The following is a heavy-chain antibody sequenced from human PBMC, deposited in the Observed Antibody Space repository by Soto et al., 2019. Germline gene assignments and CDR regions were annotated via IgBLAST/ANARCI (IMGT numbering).Heavy chain of an antibody. CDR3: ARYSWSEYSSSSGYYYYYGMDV. CDR1: GGTFSRYA. Sequence: SVKDSCKASGGTFSRYAIRWVRQAPGQGLAWMGGIIPIFGTANYAQKFQGRVTITADESTSTAYMELRSLRSDDTAVYYCARYSWSEYSSSSGYYYYYGMDVWGQGTTVTVSS. CDR2: IIPIFGTA. J-gene: IGHJ6*02. V-gene: IGHV1-69*13. D-gene: IGHD6-6*01.